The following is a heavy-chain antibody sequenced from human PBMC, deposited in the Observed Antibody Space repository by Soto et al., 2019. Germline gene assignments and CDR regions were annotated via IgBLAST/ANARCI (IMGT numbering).Heavy chain of an antibody. CDR3: ARDLVGYCSGGSCYPYYYYGMDV. V-gene: IGHV3-30-3*01. Sequence: XESLRLSCAASGFTVSSYAMHWVRQAPGKGLEWVAVISYDGSNKYYADSVKGRFTISRDNSKNTLYLQMNSLRAEDTAVYYCARDLVGYCSGGSCYPYYYYGMDVWGQGTTVTVSS. CDR1: GFTVSSYA. J-gene: IGHJ6*02. D-gene: IGHD2-15*01. CDR2: ISYDGSNK.